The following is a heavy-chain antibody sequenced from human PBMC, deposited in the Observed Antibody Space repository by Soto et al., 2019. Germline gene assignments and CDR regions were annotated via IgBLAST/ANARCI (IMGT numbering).Heavy chain of an antibody. D-gene: IGHD2-2*01. V-gene: IGHV1-69*01. CDR3: ARADIVVVPAAPPPAEYFQH. Sequence: QVQLVQSGAEVKKPGSPVRVSCKAPGGTLSSYAISWVRQAPGQGLRGMGGIIPIFGTANCAQKFQGRVTITADESTSTAYMELSSLRSEDTAVYYCARADIVVVPAAPPPAEYFQHWGQGTLVTVSS. J-gene: IGHJ1*01. CDR1: GGTLSSYA. CDR2: IIPIFGTA.